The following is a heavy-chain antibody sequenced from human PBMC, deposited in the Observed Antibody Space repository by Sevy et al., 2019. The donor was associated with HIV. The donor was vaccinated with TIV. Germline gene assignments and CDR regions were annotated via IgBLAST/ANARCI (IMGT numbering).Heavy chain of an antibody. CDR2: ISSSSDSSRTL. Sequence: GGSLRLSCVASGFTFSSYSMNWVRQAPGMGLEWVSYISSSSDSSRTLYYADSVKGRFSISRDNAKNSVHLQMTSLRVEDTAVYYCARPDLSGWYFDFWGHRTLVTVSS. CDR3: ARPDLSGWYFDF. V-gene: IGHV3-48*01. D-gene: IGHD6-19*01. J-gene: IGHJ4*01. CDR1: GFTFSSYS.